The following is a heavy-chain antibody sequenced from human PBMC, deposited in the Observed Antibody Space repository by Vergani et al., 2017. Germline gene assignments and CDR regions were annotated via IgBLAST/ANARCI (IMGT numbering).Heavy chain of an antibody. CDR3: ARMDIGGGGRDAPVFDH. Sequence: EVQLVESGGTWVQPGGSLRLSCAASGFNFRSYWMSWVRQAPGKGLEWVAHIKEDGSETFYLDSVRGRFSISKDNSKNSLILQMNGLRVEDTAVYYCARMDIGGGGRDAPVFDHWGQGALVTVTS. D-gene: IGHD5-12*01. J-gene: IGHJ4*02. CDR2: IKEDGSET. V-gene: IGHV3-7*01. CDR1: GFNFRSYW.